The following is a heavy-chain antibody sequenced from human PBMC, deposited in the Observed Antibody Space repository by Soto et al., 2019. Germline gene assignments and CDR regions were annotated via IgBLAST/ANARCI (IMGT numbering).Heavy chain of an antibody. J-gene: IGHJ4*02. Sequence: GGSLRLSCAASGFTFSSYAMSWVRQAPGKGLEWVSAISGSGGSTYYADSVKGRFTISRDNSKNTLYLQMNSLRAEDTAVYYCAAFEDIVVVVAAPARDYWGQGTLVTVSS. CDR1: GFTFSSYA. D-gene: IGHD2-15*01. CDR3: AAFEDIVVVVAAPARDY. CDR2: ISGSGGST. V-gene: IGHV3-23*01.